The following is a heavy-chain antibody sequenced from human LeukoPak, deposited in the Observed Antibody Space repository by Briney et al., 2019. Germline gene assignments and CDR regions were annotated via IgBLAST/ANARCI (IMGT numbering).Heavy chain of an antibody. CDR1: GYIFTHYW. CDR3: ARPLAGYSYGYFDY. V-gene: IGHV5-51*01. D-gene: IGHD5-18*01. Sequence: GESLKISCQVSGYIFTHYWIGWVRQMPGKGLESMGIIYPADSDTTYSPSFQGQVTISADKSISTVYLQWSSLKASDTAMYYCARPLAGYSYGYFDYWGQGTLVTVSS. J-gene: IGHJ4*02. CDR2: IYPADSDT.